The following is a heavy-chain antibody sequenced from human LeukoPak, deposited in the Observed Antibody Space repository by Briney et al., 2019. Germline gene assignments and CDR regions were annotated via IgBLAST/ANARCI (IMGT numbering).Heavy chain of an antibody. CDR3: ARERSSYYDILTGYSGYYFDY. J-gene: IGHJ4*02. Sequence: SETLSLTCTVSGGSISSYYWSWIRQPAGKGLEWIGRIYTCGSTNYNPSLKSRVTMSVDTSKNQFSLKLSSVTAADTAVYYCARERSSYYDILTGYSGYYFDYWGQGTLVTVSS. CDR2: IYTCGST. V-gene: IGHV4-4*07. CDR1: GGSISSYY. D-gene: IGHD3-9*01.